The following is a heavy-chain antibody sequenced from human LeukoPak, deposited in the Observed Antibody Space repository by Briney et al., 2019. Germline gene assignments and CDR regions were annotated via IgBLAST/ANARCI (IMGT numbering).Heavy chain of an antibody. CDR3: AGERIAAAGRLIYYGMDV. D-gene: IGHD6-13*01. V-gene: IGHV4-34*01. J-gene: IGHJ6*04. CDR1: GWPFSGYY. CDR2: INHSGST. Sequence: SETLSLTRAVYGWPFSGYYWSWIRQPPGKGLEWIGEINHSGSTNYNPSLKSRVTISVDTSKNQFSLKLSSVTAADTAVYYCAGERIAAAGRLIYYGMDVWGKGTTVTVSS.